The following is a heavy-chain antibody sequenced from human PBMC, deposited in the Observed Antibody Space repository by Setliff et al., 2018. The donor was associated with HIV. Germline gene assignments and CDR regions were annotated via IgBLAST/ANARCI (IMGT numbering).Heavy chain of an antibody. J-gene: IGHJ4*02. CDR1: GGSFSAYY. CDR3: ARDRMPMASWVPDK. D-gene: IGHD2-2*01. V-gene: IGHV4-34*01. Sequence: PSETLSLTCAVYGGSFSAYYWSWIRQPPGKGLEWIGEITHSGSTNYNPSLKGRVTMSVDTSKNQFSLNLSSVTAADTAVYYCARDRMPMASWVPDKWGQGTLVTVSS. CDR2: ITHSGST.